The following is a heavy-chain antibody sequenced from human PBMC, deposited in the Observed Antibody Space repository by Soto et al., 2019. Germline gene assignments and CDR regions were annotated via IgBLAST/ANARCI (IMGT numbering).Heavy chain of an antibody. CDR3: ARQGMITRPEYGMDV. CDR1: GGSISSGDYY. J-gene: IGHJ6*02. CDR2: IYYSGST. D-gene: IGHD3-16*01. Sequence: PSETLSLTCSVSGGSISSGDYYWNWIRQPPGKGLEWIGHIYYSGSTYYSPSFQGHVTISADKSISTAYLQWSSLKASDTAMYYCARQGMITRPEYGMDVWGQGTTVTVS. V-gene: IGHV4-30-4*01.